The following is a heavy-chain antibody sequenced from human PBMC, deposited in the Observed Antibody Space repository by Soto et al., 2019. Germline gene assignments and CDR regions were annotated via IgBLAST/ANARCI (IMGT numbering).Heavy chain of an antibody. CDR2: IYYSGNT. D-gene: IGHD3-3*01. CDR3: AGSTITIFTFDY. V-gene: IGHV4-31*03. CDR1: GGSISSGGHY. Sequence: SETLSLTCTVSGGSISSGGHYWSWIRQHPGKGLEWIGYIYYSGNTYYNPSLQSRVTISVDTSKNQFSLKLNSVTAADTAVYYCAGSTITIFTFDYWGQGTLVTVSS. J-gene: IGHJ4*02.